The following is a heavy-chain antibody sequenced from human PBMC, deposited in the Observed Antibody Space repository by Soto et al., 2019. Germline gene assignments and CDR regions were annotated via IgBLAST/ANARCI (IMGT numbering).Heavy chain of an antibody. CDR1: GGSISSYY. D-gene: IGHD3-10*01. Sequence: SETLSLTCTVSGGSISSYYWSWIRQPPGKGLEWIGYIYYSGSTNYNPSLKSRVTISVDTSKNQFSLKLISVTAADTAVYYCARLWGSYSGAFDIWGQGTMVTVSS. CDR3: ARLWGSYSGAFDI. CDR2: IYYSGST. V-gene: IGHV4-59*08. J-gene: IGHJ3*02.